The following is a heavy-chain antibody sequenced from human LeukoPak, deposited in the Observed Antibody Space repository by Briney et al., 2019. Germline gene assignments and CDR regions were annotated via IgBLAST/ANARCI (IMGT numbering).Heavy chain of an antibody. D-gene: IGHD6-6*01. CDR1: GFTFSSYG. J-gene: IGHJ4*02. CDR2: IWYDGSDK. Sequence: GGSLRLSCAASGFTFSSYGMHWVRQAPGKGLEWVAVIWYDGSDKYYADSVKGRFTISRDNSKNTLYLQMNSLRAEDTAVYYCAREAPTWGAARRIDYWGQGTLVTVSS. CDR3: AREAPTWGAARRIDY. V-gene: IGHV3-33*01.